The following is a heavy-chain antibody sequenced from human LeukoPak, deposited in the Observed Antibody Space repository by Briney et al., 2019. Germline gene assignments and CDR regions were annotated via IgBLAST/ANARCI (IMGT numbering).Heavy chain of an antibody. CDR2: IYHSGST. CDR3: ARAPYSSGWPFDY. V-gene: IGHV4-38-2*01. J-gene: IGHJ4*02. CDR1: GYSISSGYY. Sequence: SETLSLTCAVSGYSISSGYYWGWIRQPPGKGLEWIGSIYHSGSTYYNPSLKSRVTISVDTSKNQFPLKLSSVTAADTAVYYCARAPYSSGWPFDYWGQGTLVTVSS. D-gene: IGHD6-19*01.